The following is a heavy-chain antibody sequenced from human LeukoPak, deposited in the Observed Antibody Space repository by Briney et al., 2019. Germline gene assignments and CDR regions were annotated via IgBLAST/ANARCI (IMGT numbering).Heavy chain of an antibody. V-gene: IGHV3-48*03. CDR2: ISDGGSAI. Sequence: PGGSLRLSCVASGFTFSNYEMNWVRQAPGKGLEWDSYISDGGSAIYYADSVKGRFTISRDDAKNLLFLQMNSLRAEDTAVYYCAREKGNDYWGQGTLVTVSS. J-gene: IGHJ4*02. CDR1: GFTFSNYE. CDR3: AREKGNDY.